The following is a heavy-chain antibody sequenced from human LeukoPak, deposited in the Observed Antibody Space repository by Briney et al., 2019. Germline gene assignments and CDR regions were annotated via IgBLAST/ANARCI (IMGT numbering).Heavy chain of an antibody. CDR2: INHSGST. CDR3: ASTRRAVAGPKSIDY. CDR1: GGSFSGYY. Sequence: SETLSLTCAVYGGSFSGYYWSWIRQPPGKGLEWIGEINHSGSTNYNPSLESRVTISVDTSKNQFSLKLSSVTAADTAVYYCASTRRAVAGPKSIDYWGQGTLVTVSS. V-gene: IGHV4-34*01. D-gene: IGHD6-19*01. J-gene: IGHJ4*02.